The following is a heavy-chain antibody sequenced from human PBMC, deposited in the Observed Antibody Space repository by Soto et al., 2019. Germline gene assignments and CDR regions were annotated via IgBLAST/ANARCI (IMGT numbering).Heavy chain of an antibody. CDR3: ARESSDSSGYYQIDY. CDR2: LYSDGRT. J-gene: IGHJ4*02. V-gene: IGHV3-53*01. Sequence: GGSLRLSCAASGFTVSSNYMTWVRQAPGKGLEWVSVLYSDGRTVYADSAKGRFTISRDISKNTVYLQMNSLRAEDTAVYYCARESSDSSGYYQIDYWGQGTLVTVS. D-gene: IGHD3-22*01. CDR1: GFTVSSNY.